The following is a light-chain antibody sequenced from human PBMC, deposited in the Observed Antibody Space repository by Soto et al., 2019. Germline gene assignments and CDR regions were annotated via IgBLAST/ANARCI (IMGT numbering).Light chain of an antibody. J-gene: IGKJ2*01. Sequence: EIVMTQSPATLSVSPGERATLSCRASQSVSSNLAWYQQKPGQAPRLLIYGASTRATGIPARFSGGGSGPEFTLTISSLQSEDFAVYYCQQYNNWPPYTFGQGTKLEIK. CDR2: GAS. CDR3: QQYNNWPPYT. CDR1: QSVSSN. V-gene: IGKV3-15*01.